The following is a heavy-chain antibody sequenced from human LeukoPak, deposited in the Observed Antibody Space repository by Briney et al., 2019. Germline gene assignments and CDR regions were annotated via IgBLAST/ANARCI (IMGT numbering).Heavy chain of an antibody. CDR1: GASISRFS. V-gene: IGHV4-59*12. CDR3: ATGAFGGSA. CDR2: ISDSGNT. D-gene: IGHD4-23*01. J-gene: IGHJ5*02. Sequence: PSETLSLTCTVSGASISRFSWSWIRQPPGKGLEYIGHISDSGNTNYNPSLKSRVTMSVDTSKNQFSLKLTSVTAADTAVYYCATGAFGGSAWGQGTLVTVSS.